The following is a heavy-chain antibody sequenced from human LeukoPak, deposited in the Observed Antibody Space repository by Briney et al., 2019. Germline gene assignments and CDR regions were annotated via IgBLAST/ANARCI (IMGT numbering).Heavy chain of an antibody. D-gene: IGHD3-10*01. V-gene: IGHV1-18*01. J-gene: IGHJ6*02. CDR1: GYTFTSYG. Sequence: ASVKVSCKASGYTFTSYGISWVRQAPGQGLEWMGWISAYNGNTNYAQKLQGRVTMTTDTSTCTAYMELRSLRSDDTAVYYCARAGPFDYYGSGRAPEYYGMDVWGQGTTVTVSS. CDR3: ARAGPFDYYGSGRAPEYYGMDV. CDR2: ISAYNGNT.